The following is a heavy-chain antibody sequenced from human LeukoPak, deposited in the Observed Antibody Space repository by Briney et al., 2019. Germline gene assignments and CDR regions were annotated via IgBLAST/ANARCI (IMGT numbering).Heavy chain of an antibody. V-gene: IGHV4-59*01. CDR3: ARGPGGYSYGYYFDY. CDR1: GGSISSYY. CDR2: FYYSGST. D-gene: IGHD5-18*01. J-gene: IGHJ4*02. Sequence: PSETLSLTCAVSGGSISSYYWSWIRQPPGKRLEWIVFFYYSGSTNYNPSLKSRVTISVDTSKNHFSLKLSSVTAADTAVYYCARGPGGYSYGYYFDYWGQGTLVTVSS.